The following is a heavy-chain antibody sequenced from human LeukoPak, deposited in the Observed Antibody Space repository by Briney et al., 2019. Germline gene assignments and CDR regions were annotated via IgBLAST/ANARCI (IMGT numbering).Heavy chain of an antibody. Sequence: SETLSLTCAVYGGSFSGYYWSWIRQPPGKGLEWIGGINHSGSTNYNPSLKSRVTISVDTSKNQFSLKLSSVTAADTAVYYCARLGRYYDSSGYSHYYYYMDVWGKGTTVTISS. CDR1: GGSFSGYY. CDR2: INHSGST. D-gene: IGHD3-22*01. V-gene: IGHV4-34*01. CDR3: ARLGRYYDSSGYSHYYYYMDV. J-gene: IGHJ6*03.